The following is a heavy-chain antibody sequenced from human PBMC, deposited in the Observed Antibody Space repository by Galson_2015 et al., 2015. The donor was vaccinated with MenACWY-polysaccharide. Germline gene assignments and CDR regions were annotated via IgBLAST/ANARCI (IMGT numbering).Heavy chain of an antibody. V-gene: IGHV6-1*01. Sequence: CAISGDSVSSNTAACNWIRQSPSRGLEWLGRTYYKSKWYSDYALSVEGRITINPDTSKNQFSLHLNSVTPEDTAVYYCARVRYYSDSSGYRQWEYYYYVLDVWGRGTTVTASS. CDR3: ARVRYYSDSSGYRQWEYYYYVLDV. J-gene: IGHJ6*02. CDR1: GDSVSSNTAA. D-gene: IGHD3-22*01. CDR2: TYYKSKWYS.